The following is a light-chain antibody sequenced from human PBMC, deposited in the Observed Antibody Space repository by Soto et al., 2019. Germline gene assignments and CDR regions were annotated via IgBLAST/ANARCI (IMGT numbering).Light chain of an antibody. CDR3: SSYTTGSTYV. CDR2: EVT. V-gene: IGLV2-14*01. Sequence: QSALTQPASVSGSPGQSITISCTGTSSDVGGYNYVSWYQHHPGETPKLLLFEVTKRPSGVSNRFSGSKSGNTDSLTISGLQPEDEADYFCSSYTTGSTYVFGSGTKLAVL. J-gene: IGLJ1*01. CDR1: SSDVGGYNY.